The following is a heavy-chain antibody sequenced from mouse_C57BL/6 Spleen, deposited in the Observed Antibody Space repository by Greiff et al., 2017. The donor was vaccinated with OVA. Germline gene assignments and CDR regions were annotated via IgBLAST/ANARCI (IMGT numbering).Heavy chain of an antibody. D-gene: IGHD2-4*01. CDR1: GFSLTSYA. CDR3: ARIYYDYVYYFDD. V-gene: IGHV2-9-1*01. J-gene: IGHJ2*01. Sequence: VQLQESGPGLVAPSQSLSITCTVSGFSLTSYAISWVRQPPGKGLEWLGVIWTGGGTNYNSALKSRLSISKDNSKSQVFLKMNSLQTDDTARDYCARIYYDYVYYFDDWGQGTTLTVAS. CDR2: IWTGGGT.